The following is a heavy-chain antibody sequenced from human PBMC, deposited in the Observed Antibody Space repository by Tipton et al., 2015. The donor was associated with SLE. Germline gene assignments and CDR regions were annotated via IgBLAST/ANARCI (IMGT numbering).Heavy chain of an antibody. CDR1: GGSISSHY. D-gene: IGHD6-19*01. CDR2: IYYSGST. V-gene: IGHV4-59*11. CDR3: VGAYSSGWYGMDV. J-gene: IGHJ6*02. Sequence: TLSLTCTVSGGSISSHYWSWIRQPPGKGLEWIGYIYYSGSTNYNPSLKSRVTISVDTSKNQLSLKLSSVTAADTAVYYCVGAYSSGWYGMDVWGQGTTVTVSS.